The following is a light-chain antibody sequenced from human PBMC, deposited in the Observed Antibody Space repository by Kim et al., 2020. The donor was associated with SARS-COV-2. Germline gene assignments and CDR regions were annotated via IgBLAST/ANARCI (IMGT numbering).Light chain of an antibody. J-gene: IGLJ1*01. Sequence: GQSIPSSCNRTSSDVGYYNAVSWYQQHPGKAPKLIMYDVSGRASGVSHRFSCSQSGNTASLTISGLRAEDEDDYYCSSHTTSSTYVFGSGTQLTVL. V-gene: IGLV2-14*03. CDR1: SSDVGYYNA. CDR3: SSHTTSSTYV. CDR2: DVS.